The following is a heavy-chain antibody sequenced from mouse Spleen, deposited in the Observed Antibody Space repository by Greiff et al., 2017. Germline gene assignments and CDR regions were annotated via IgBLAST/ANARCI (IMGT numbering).Heavy chain of an antibody. Sequence: DVKLVESGGGLVKPGGSLKLSCAASGFTFSSYAMSWVRQTPEKRLEWVATISSGGSYTYYPDSVKGRFTISRDNAKNTLYLQMSSLRSEDTAMYYCARGATTVVAHWYFDVWGAGTTVTVSS. CDR3: ARGATTVVAHWYFDV. CDR2: ISSGGSYT. V-gene: IGHV5-9-1*01. D-gene: IGHD1-1*01. CDR1: GFTFSSYA. J-gene: IGHJ1*01.